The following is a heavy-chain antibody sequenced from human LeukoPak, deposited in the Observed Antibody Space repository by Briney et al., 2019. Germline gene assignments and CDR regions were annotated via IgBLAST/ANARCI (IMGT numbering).Heavy chain of an antibody. CDR3: TRGELLYAFDI. Sequence: SVKVSCKASGGTFSSYAISWVRRAPGQGLEWMGGIIPIFGTANYAQKFQGRVTITTDESTSTAYMELSSLRSEDTAVYYCTRGELLYAFDIWGQGTMVTVSS. CDR2: IIPIFGTA. CDR1: GGTFSSYA. D-gene: IGHD1-7*01. J-gene: IGHJ3*02. V-gene: IGHV1-69*05.